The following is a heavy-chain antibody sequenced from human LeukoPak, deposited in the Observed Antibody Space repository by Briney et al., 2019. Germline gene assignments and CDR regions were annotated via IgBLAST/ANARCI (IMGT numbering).Heavy chain of an antibody. J-gene: IGHJ4*02. V-gene: IGHV3-73*01. Sequence: GGSLRLSCAASGFSFSASAMHWVRQAAERGLEWVGHIRSKANSYATEYAASVKGRFTISRDDSKNTAYLQMNSLRAEDTAVYYCARAGLCWGYSYGCFDYWGQGTLVTVSS. CDR2: IRSKANSYAT. CDR3: ARAGLCWGYSYGCFDY. CDR1: GFSFSASA. D-gene: IGHD5-18*01.